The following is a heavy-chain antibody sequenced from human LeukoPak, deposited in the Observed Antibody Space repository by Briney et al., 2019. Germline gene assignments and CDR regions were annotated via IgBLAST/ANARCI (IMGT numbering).Heavy chain of an antibody. CDR2: INFDGSIK. D-gene: IGHD3-16*01. CDR1: GFCLHNYG. J-gene: IGHJ4*02. CDR3: ARLGGTSQYYFDY. Sequence: PGGSLRLSCAASGFCLHNYGLQLLRQGPGKGLEWVAVINFDGSIKYYADSVKGRFTISKDSSKNTLYLQMNSLRADDTAMYYCARLGGTSQYYFDYWGQGTLATVSS. V-gene: IGHV3-33*01.